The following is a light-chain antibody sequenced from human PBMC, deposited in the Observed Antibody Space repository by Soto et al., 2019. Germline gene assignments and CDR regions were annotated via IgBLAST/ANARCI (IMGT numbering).Light chain of an antibody. V-gene: IGKV1-39*01. J-gene: IGKJ1*01. CDR2: AAS. Sequence: EIEMTQSQSSLSASVGDRVTITCRASQSISSYLNWDQQKPGKAPKLLIYAASSLQSGVPSRFSGSGSGTDFTLTISSLQPEDFATYYCQQSYSTPWTFGQGTKVDIK. CDR1: QSISSY. CDR3: QQSYSTPWT.